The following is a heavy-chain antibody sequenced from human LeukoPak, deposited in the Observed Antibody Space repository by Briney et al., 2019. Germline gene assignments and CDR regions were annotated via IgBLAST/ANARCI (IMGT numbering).Heavy chain of an antibody. CDR1: GFTFDDYA. V-gene: IGHV3-9*01. D-gene: IGHD4-17*01. CDR2: ISWNSGSI. Sequence: PGRSLRLSCAASGFTFDDYAMHWVRQAPGKGLEWVSGISWNSGSIGYADSVKGRFTISRDNAKNSQYLQMNSLRAEDTALYYCAKDIRDYGDYPSFNYWGQGTLVTVSS. J-gene: IGHJ4*02. CDR3: AKDIRDYGDYPSFNY.